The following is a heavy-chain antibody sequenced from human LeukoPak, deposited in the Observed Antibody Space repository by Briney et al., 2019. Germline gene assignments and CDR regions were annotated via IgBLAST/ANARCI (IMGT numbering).Heavy chain of an antibody. Sequence: GGSLRLSCAASGFTFSSFAMTWVRQAPGKGLEWVSGSSGSGGSTYYADSVKGRFTISRDNSKNELYLQMNSLRAEDTAVYYCTREDYWYFDLWGCGTLVTVSA. J-gene: IGHJ2*01. CDR3: TREDYWYFDL. CDR2: SSGSGGST. V-gene: IGHV3-23*01. CDR1: GFTFSSFA.